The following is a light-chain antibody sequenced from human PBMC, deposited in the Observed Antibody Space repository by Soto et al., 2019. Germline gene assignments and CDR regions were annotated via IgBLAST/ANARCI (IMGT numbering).Light chain of an antibody. Sequence: DIQMTQSPSSLSSSVGDRVTITCRASQVISSWLVWYQQKPGNAPKLLIYKASTLQNGVPSRFSGSESGTEFHLTISTLQPEDFATYYCQRAIRFPFTFGGGTEVQIK. CDR2: KAS. V-gene: IGKV1-12*02. CDR1: QVISSW. J-gene: IGKJ4*01. CDR3: QRAIRFPFT.